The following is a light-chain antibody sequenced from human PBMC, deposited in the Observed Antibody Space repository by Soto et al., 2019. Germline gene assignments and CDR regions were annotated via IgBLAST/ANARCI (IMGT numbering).Light chain of an antibody. CDR3: QQYTDWPLT. J-gene: IGKJ1*01. Sequence: EVVMTQSPATLSVSPGERATLSCRASQSVTSNYLAWYQQKPGQAPRLLIYGVSSRATGVPDRFSGSGSGTDFTLTISRLEPGDFAVYYCQQYTDWPLTFGQGTKV. V-gene: IGKV3-20*01. CDR1: QSVTSNY. CDR2: GVS.